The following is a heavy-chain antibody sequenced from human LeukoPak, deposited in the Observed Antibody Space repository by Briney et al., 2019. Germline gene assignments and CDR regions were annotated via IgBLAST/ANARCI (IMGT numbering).Heavy chain of an antibody. V-gene: IGHV1-2*02. Sequence: ASVTVSCKASGYTFTGYYMHWVRQAPGQGLEWMGWINPNSGGTNYAQKFQGRVTMTRDTSISTAYMELSRLRSDDTAVYYCARDRRMGAHDAFDIWGQGTMVTVSS. CDR3: ARDRRMGAHDAFDI. CDR1: GYTFTGYY. J-gene: IGHJ3*02. D-gene: IGHD1-26*01. CDR2: INPNSGGT.